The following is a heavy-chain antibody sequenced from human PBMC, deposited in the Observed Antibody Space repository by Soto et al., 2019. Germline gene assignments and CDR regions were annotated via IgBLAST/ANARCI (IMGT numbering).Heavy chain of an antibody. CDR3: ARLVNYYFGMDV. J-gene: IGHJ6*02. CDR1: DTTHW. CDR2: IYPGDSDT. V-gene: IGHV5-51*01. Sequence: PXESLKISCKACDTTHWIGWVRQKPGKGLEWMGIIYPGDSDTKYSPSFQGQVTISVDKSISTAYLHWSSLKASDTATYYCARLVNYYFGMDVWGLGPTVTVSS.